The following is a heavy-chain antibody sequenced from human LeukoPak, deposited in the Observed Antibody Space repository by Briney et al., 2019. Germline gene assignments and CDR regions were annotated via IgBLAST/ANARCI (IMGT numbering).Heavy chain of an antibody. V-gene: IGHV4-59*01. CDR3: AGDCSTADGMDV. D-gene: IGHD6-13*01. CDR1: GDSISSYY. Sequence: SETLSLTCTVSGDSISSYYWRWMRPPPGKGLEGIGYIYYSGGTNDKPSLKSRAIISLDTSKNQFPLKLSSVTDAAAAVYYCAGDCSTADGMDVWGPGTTVTVS. CDR2: IYYSGGT. J-gene: IGHJ6*02.